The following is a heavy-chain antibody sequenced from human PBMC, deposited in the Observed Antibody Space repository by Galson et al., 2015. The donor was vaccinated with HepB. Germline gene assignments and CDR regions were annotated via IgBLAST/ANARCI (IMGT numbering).Heavy chain of an antibody. D-gene: IGHD3-10*01. Sequence: SLRLSCAASGFTFSSYWMHWVRQAPGKGLVWVSRINSDGSSTSYADSVKGRFTISRDNAKNTLYLQMNSLRAEDTAVYYCATAWSYLYYFDYWGQGTLVTVSS. CDR3: ATAWSYLYYFDY. V-gene: IGHV3-74*01. CDR1: GFTFSSYW. J-gene: IGHJ4*02. CDR2: INSDGSST.